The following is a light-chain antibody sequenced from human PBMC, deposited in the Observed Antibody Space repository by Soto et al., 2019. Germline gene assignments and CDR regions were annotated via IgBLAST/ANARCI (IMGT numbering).Light chain of an antibody. V-gene: IGKV3-15*01. J-gene: IGKJ1*01. CDR3: QQYNNWPWT. CDR1: QSVSSN. Sequence: IVMTQSPATLSVSPGERATLSCRASQSVSSNLAWYQLKPGQAPRLLIYDASTRATGIPARFSGSGSGTEFTLTISSLQSEDFAVYYCQQYNNWPWTFGQGTKVDIK. CDR2: DAS.